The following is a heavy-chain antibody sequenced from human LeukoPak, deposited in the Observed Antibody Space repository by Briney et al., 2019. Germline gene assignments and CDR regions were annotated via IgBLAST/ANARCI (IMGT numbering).Heavy chain of an antibody. V-gene: IGHV4-39*01. CDR3: ARQDYYDSSGYYRY. D-gene: IGHD3-22*01. CDR1: GGSLSSSSYY. Sequence: SETLPLTCTVSGGSLSSSSYYWRWIRQPPGKGLEWLGSIYYSGSTYYNPSLKSRVTISVDTSKNQFSLKLSSVTAADTAVYYCARQDYYDSSGYYRYWGQGTLVTVSS. J-gene: IGHJ4*02. CDR2: IYYSGST.